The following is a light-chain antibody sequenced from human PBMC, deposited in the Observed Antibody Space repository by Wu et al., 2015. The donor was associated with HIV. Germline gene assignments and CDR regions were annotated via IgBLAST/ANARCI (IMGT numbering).Light chain of an antibody. J-gene: IGKJ4*01. Sequence: EIVLTQSPVTLSLSPGESATLSCRASENINIFLGWYQQKPGQAPRLLIYDAFNRATGTPARFSGSGSGTNFTLTISNLDPEDFAIYYCQQRSNWPLVTFGGGTKVEMK. CDR2: DAF. CDR3: QQRSNWPLVT. CDR1: ENINIF. V-gene: IGKV3-11*01.